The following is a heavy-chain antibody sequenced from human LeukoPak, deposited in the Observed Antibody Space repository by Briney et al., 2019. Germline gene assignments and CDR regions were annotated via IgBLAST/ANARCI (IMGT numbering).Heavy chain of an antibody. CDR1: GFTFSSYA. CDR2: ISYDGSNK. J-gene: IGHJ5*02. Sequence: PGGSLRLSCAASGFTFSSYAMHWVRQAPGKGLEWVAVISYDGSNKYYADSVKGRFTISRDNSKNTLYLQMNSLRAEDTAVYYCARLIAARGSHHWGQGTLVTVSS. CDR3: ARLIAARGSHH. V-gene: IGHV3-30-3*01. D-gene: IGHD6-6*01.